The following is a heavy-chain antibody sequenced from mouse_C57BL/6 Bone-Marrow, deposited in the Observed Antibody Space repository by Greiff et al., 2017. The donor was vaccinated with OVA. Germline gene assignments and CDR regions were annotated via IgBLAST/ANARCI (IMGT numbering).Heavy chain of an antibody. CDR1: GFTFNTYA. CDR2: IRSTSSNYAT. V-gene: IGHV10-3*01. Sequence: EVKVVESGGGLVQPKGSLKLSCAASGFTFNTYAMHWVRPAPGKGLAWVARIRSTSSNYATYYAASVKDRFTISRDDSQSMRYLQMNNLKTEDTARYYCVRERGDGSHGYFDVWGTGTTVTVSS. CDR3: VRERGDGSHGYFDV. D-gene: IGHD2-3*01. J-gene: IGHJ1*03.